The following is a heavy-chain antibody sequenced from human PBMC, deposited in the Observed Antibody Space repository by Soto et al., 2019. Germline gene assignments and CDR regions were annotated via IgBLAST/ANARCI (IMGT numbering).Heavy chain of an antibody. V-gene: IGHV3-11*06. D-gene: IGHD3-22*01. Sequence: GGSLRLSCAASGFTFSDYYMSWIRQAPGKGLEWVSYISSSGSSTNYADSVKGRFTISRDNSKNTAYLQMSSLRPEDTAVYYCVKGEYYYDGSAYYPFDYWGQGRMVTVSS. CDR1: GFTFSDYY. J-gene: IGHJ4*02. CDR2: ISSSGSST. CDR3: VKGEYYYDGSAYYPFDY.